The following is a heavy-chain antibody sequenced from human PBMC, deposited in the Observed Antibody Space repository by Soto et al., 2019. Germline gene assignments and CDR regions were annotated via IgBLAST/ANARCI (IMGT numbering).Heavy chain of an antibody. V-gene: IGHV4-31*03. D-gene: IGHD3-10*01. CDR3: ARDSGYGSGTSVNHYLDY. CDR1: GGSISSGGYY. Sequence: SETLSLTCTVSGGSISSGGYYWSWIRQHPGKGLEWIGYIYYSGSTYYNPSLKSRVTISVDTSKNQFSLKLSSVTAEDTAVYYCARDSGYGSGTSVNHYLDYWGHGTLVTVSS. J-gene: IGHJ4*01. CDR2: IYYSGST.